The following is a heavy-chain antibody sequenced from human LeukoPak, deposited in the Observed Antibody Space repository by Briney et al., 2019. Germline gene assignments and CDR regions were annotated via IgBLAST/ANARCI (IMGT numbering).Heavy chain of an antibody. D-gene: IGHD1-26*01. J-gene: IGHJ5*02. V-gene: IGHV5-51*01. CDR1: GYSFTSYW. CDR2: IYPGDSDT. CDR3: ARDPGGSYYGGIWFDP. Sequence: GESLKISCKGSGYSFTSYWIGWVRQMPGKGLEWMGVIYPGDSDTRYSPSFQGQVTISADKSVSTAYLQWSSLKASDTAMYYCARDPGGSYYGGIWFDPWGQGTLVTVSS.